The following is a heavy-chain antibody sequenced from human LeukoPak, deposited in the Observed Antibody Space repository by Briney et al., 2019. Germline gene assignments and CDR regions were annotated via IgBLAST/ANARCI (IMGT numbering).Heavy chain of an antibody. Sequence: GGSLRLSCAASGFTFSSYAMSWVRQAPEKGLEWVSAISGSGAGTYYADSVKGRFTISRDNSKNTLYLQMNSLRAEDTAVYYCAKEVSRVTTFYFDYWGQGTLVTVSS. CDR1: GFTFSSYA. CDR2: ISGSGAGT. CDR3: AKEVSRVTTFYFDY. V-gene: IGHV3-23*01. J-gene: IGHJ4*02. D-gene: IGHD4-17*01.